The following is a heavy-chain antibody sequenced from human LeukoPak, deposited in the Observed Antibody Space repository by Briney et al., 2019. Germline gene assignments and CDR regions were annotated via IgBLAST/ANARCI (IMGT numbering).Heavy chain of an antibody. CDR1: GGSISSSSYY. Sequence: ASETLSLTCTVSGGSISSSSYYWGWIRQPPGKGLEWIGSIYYSGSTYYNPSLKSRVTISVDTSKNQFSLKLSSVTAADTAVYYCARGRYYFDYWGQGTLVTVSS. CDR3: ARGRYYFDY. J-gene: IGHJ4*02. CDR2: IYYSGST. V-gene: IGHV4-39*07.